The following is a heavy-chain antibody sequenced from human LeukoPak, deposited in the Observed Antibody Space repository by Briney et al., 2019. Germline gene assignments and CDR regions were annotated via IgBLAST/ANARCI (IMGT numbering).Heavy chain of an antibody. Sequence: GGSLRLSCAASRFPFSTFWMTWVRQAPGKGLEWVANIIQDGSERYYVDSVKGRFTISRDNAKNSLFLQMNSLRAEDTAVYYCAREGASTISHAFDVWGQGTMVTVSS. CDR3: AREGASTISHAFDV. V-gene: IGHV3-7*01. CDR2: IIQDGSER. CDR1: RFPFSTFW. J-gene: IGHJ3*01. D-gene: IGHD3-16*01.